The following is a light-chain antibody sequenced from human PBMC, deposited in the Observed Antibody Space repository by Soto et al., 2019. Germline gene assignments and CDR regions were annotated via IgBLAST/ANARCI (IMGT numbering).Light chain of an antibody. CDR2: GAS. V-gene: IGKV3-11*01. J-gene: IGKJ5*01. CDR3: QQRNNWPIT. CDR1: QSVDSY. Sequence: EIVFTQSPASLSLSPGERATLSCRASQSVDSYLGWYQQKPGQAPSLLISGASNRATGIAARFSGSWSGTDFTLTIHSLEPEDFAVYYCQQRNNWPITFGQGTRLEIK.